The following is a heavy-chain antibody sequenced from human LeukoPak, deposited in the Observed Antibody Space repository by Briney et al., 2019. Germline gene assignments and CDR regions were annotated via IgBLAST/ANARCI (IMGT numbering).Heavy chain of an antibody. Sequence: SETLSLTCAVYGGSFSGYYWSWIRQPPGKGLEWIGEINHSGSTNYNPSLKSRVTISVDTSKNQFSLKLSSVTAADTAVYYCARELTYYYDSSGYRTLLDYWGQGTLVTVSS. J-gene: IGHJ4*02. V-gene: IGHV4-34*01. CDR2: INHSGST. CDR3: ARELTYYYDSSGYRTLLDY. D-gene: IGHD3-22*01. CDR1: GGSFSGYY.